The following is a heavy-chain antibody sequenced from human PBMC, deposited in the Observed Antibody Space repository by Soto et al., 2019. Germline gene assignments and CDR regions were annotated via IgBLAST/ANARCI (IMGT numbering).Heavy chain of an antibody. J-gene: IGHJ6*02. CDR2: INSDGSST. D-gene: IGHD3-3*01. Sequence: PGGSLRLSCAASGFTFSSYWMHWVRQAPGKGLVWVSRINSDGSSTSYADSVKGRFTISRDNAKNTLYLQMNSLRAEDTAVYYCARDLEGSGYDFRSGYYTAYYYYGMDVWGQGTTVTVSS. CDR3: ARDLEGSGYDFRSGYYTAYYYYGMDV. V-gene: IGHV3-74*01. CDR1: GFTFSSYW.